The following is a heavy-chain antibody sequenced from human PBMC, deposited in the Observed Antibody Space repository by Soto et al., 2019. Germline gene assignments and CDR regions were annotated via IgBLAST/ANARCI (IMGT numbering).Heavy chain of an antibody. D-gene: IGHD1-1*01. CDR3: ARGAMAGNEVPGD. V-gene: IGHV3-7*05. CDR1: GFTFRSYW. J-gene: IGHJ1*01. CDR2: INLDGSEK. Sequence: EGQLVESGGGLVQPGGSLRLSCQVSGFTFRSYWMTWVRRAPGKGLEWVANINLDGSEKYYVDAVKGWFTISRDNAKNSLNLDLRDLRANDTAVYYCARGAMAGNEVPGDLGQGTLVTVSS.